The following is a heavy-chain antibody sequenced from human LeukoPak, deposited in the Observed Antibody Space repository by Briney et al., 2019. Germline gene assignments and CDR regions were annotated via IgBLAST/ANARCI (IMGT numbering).Heavy chain of an antibody. D-gene: IGHD3-22*01. CDR1: GYSFTSYW. Sequence: GESLKISCKGSGYSFTSYWIGWVRQMPGKGLEWMGIIFPGDSDTRFSPSFQGQVTISADKSISTAYLQWSSLKASDTAMYYCARTSSDYYRHFDYWGQGTLVTVSS. V-gene: IGHV5-51*01. CDR3: ARTSSDYYRHFDY. J-gene: IGHJ4*02. CDR2: IFPGDSDT.